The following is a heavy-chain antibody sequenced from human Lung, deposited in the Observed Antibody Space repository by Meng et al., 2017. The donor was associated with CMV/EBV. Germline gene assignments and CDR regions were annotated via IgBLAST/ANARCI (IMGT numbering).Heavy chain of an antibody. CDR3: ARRSWSSSSGYHSFFDS. J-gene: IGHJ5*01. CDR2: INHSGSV. D-gene: IGHD3-22*01. V-gene: IGHV4-34*01. Sequence: SXAVYSGSFTDSYWTWIRQFPGKGPEWIGEINHSGSVRYNPSLESRVSISADTSKNQFSLNLRSVTAADSAIYFCARRSWSSSSGYHSFFDSWGQETLVTVSS. CDR1: SGSFTDSY.